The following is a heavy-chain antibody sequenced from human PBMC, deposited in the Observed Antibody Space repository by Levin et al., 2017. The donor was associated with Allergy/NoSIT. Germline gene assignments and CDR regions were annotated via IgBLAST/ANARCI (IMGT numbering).Heavy chain of an antibody. Sequence: GESLKISCAASGFTFSTYSMNWVRQAPGKGLEWVSSVSGSSSYIYADSVKGRFTVSRDNAKNSLYLQMNSLRADDTAVYYCARDLYGDYSLDYWGQGTLVTVSS. CDR2: VSGSSSYI. CDR3: ARDLYGDYSLDY. J-gene: IGHJ4*02. CDR1: GFTFSTYS. D-gene: IGHD4-17*01. V-gene: IGHV3-21*01.